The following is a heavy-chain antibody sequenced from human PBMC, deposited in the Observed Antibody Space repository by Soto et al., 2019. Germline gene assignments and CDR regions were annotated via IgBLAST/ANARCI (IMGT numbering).Heavy chain of an antibody. CDR1: RGTFIRYA. J-gene: IGHJ4*02. CDR2: IIPIFGTA. D-gene: IGHD4-4*01. Sequence: SVEVSFKASRGTFIRYAISWVRQAPGQGLEWMGGIIPIFGTANYAQKFQGRVTITADKSTSTAYMELSSLRSEDTAVYYCARLTTVNYFDYWGQGTLVTVSS. V-gene: IGHV1-69*06. CDR3: ARLTTVNYFDY.